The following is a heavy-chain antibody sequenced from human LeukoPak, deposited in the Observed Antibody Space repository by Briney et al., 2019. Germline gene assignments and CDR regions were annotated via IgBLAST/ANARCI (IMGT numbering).Heavy chain of an antibody. CDR3: AKARYYDSSGPFDY. CDR1: GFTFSTYA. D-gene: IGHD3-22*01. Sequence: GGSLRLSCAASGFTFSTYAMSWLRQAPGQGLEWVSSISGSATNAYYADSVKGRFTISRDKSKNTLDLQMISLRAEDTAVYYCAKARYYDSSGPFDYWGQGTLVTVSS. CDR2: ISGSATNA. J-gene: IGHJ4*02. V-gene: IGHV3-23*01.